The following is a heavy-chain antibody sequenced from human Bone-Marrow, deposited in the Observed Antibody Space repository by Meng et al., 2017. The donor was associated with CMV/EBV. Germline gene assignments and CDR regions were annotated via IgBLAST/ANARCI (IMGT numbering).Heavy chain of an antibody. Sequence: GGSLKIYWAASGFTFSSHEMNWVRQAPGKGLEWVSSISSSSSYIYYADSVKGRFTISRDNAKNSLYLQMNSQRAEDTAVYYCARGGGSSSSWYIYWGQGTLVTVLL. CDR1: GFTFSSHE. V-gene: IGHV3-21*01. CDR2: ISSSSSYI. CDR3: ARGGGSSSSWYIY. D-gene: IGHD6-13*01. J-gene: IGHJ4*02.